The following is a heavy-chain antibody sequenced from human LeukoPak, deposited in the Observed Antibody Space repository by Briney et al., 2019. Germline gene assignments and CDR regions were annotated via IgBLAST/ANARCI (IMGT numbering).Heavy chain of an antibody. J-gene: IGHJ3*02. CDR3: ARDGGPPTSVEMATICPRAFDI. CDR1: GGTFSSYA. V-gene: IGHV1-69*04. Sequence: SEKVSCKASGGTFSSYAISWVRQAPGQGLEWMGRIIPILGIANYAQKFQGRVTITADKSTSTAYMELGSLRSEDTAVYYCARDGGPPTSVEMATICPRAFDIWGQGTMVTVSS. D-gene: IGHD5-24*01. CDR2: IIPILGIA.